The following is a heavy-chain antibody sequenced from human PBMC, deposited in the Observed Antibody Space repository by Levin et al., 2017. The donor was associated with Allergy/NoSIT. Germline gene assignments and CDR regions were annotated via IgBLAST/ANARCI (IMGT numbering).Heavy chain of an antibody. D-gene: IGHD3-10*01. J-gene: IGHJ3*02. Sequence: GGSLRLSCAASGFTFSSYAMHWVRQAPGKGLEWVAVISYDGSNKYYADSVKGRFTISRDNSKNTLYLQMNSLRAEDTAVYYCARGRAITMVRGVIRNDAFDSWGQGTMVTVSS. V-gene: IGHV3-30-3*01. CDR3: ARGRAITMVRGVIRNDAFDS. CDR2: ISYDGSNK. CDR1: GFTFSSYA.